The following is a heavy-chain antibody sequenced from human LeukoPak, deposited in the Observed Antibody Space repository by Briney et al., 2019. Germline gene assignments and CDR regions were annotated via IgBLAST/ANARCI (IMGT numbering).Heavy chain of an antibody. CDR3: ARESAGGPDY. D-gene: IGHD6-19*01. CDR1: GFTLSSHW. CDR2: IKQDGSEQ. J-gene: IGHJ4*02. Sequence: SGGSLRLSCVASGFTLSSHWMSWVRRAPGKGLEWVANIKQDGSEQYYVDSVRGRFTISRDNAKNSVYLQMKSLTAEDTAIYYCARESAGGPDYWGQGTRVTVSS. V-gene: IGHV3-7*05.